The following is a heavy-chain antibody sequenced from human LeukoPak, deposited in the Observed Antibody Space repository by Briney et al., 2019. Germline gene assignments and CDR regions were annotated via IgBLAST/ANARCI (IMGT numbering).Heavy chain of an antibody. CDR1: GYTFTGYY. D-gene: IGHD1-26*01. J-gene: IGHJ4*02. CDR2: IKPNSGGT. V-gene: IGHV1-2*02. CDR3: ARGSIVGATFDYFDY. Sequence: GASVKVSCKASGYTFTGYYIHWVRQAPGQGLEWMGWIKPNSGGTNYAQKFQGRVTMTRDTSISIAYMELSRLRSDDTAVYYCARGSIVGATFDYFDYWGQGTLVTVSS.